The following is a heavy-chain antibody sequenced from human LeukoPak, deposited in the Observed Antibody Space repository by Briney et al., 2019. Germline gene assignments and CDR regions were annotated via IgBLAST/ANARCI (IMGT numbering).Heavy chain of an antibody. D-gene: IGHD3-16*01. Sequence: PGGSLRLSCAASGFTFSSYWMTWVRQAPGKGLEGLANIKEDGREKYYVDSVKGRFTISRDNAKNSLYLQMNSLRAEDTAVYYCARGRGMGYWGQGTLVTVSS. CDR1: GFTFSSYW. CDR3: ARGRGMGY. CDR2: IKEDGREK. V-gene: IGHV3-7*01. J-gene: IGHJ4*02.